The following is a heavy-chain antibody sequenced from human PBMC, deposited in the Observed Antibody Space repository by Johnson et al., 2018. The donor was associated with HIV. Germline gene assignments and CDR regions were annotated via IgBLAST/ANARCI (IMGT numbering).Heavy chain of an antibody. CDR1: GFTVSSNY. V-gene: IGHV3-13*01. D-gene: IGHD3-16*01. CDR3: ARGGAHDAFDI. CDR2: IGTAGDT. J-gene: IGHJ3*02. Sequence: VQLVESGGGLVQPGGSLRLSCAASGFTVSSNYMSWVRQAPGKGLEWVSVIGTAGDTYHPGSVKGRFTISRENAKNSLYLQMNSLRGGDTAVYYCARGGAHDAFDIWGQGTMVTVSS.